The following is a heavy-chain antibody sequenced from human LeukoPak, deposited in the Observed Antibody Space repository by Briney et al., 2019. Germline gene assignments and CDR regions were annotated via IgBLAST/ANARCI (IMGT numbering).Heavy chain of an antibody. V-gene: IGHV3-43*02. CDR2: IRGEGGST. Sequence: PGGSLRLSCAAPGFTFYDYAMPWVRQAPGKGLEWVPLIRGEGGSTYYADSVKGRFTISRDNSKNSLYLQMNSLRTEDTALYYCAKDIGYSRGWDSDYGGQGTLVTVS. CDR3: AKDIGYSRGWDSDY. J-gene: IGHJ4*02. CDR1: GFTFYDYA. D-gene: IGHD6-19*01.